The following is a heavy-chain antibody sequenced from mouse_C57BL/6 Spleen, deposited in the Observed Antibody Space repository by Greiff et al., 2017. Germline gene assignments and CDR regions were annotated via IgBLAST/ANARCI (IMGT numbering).Heavy chain of an antibody. Sequence: EVKLVESGPGLVKPSQSLSLTCSVTGYSITSGYYWNWIRQFPGNKLEWMGYISYDGSNNYNPSLKNRISITRDTSKNQFFLKLNSVTTEDTATYYCASRVVEYDGFAYWGQGTLVTVSA. CDR1: GYSITSGYY. J-gene: IGHJ3*01. CDR3: ASRVVEYDGFAY. CDR2: ISYDGSN. D-gene: IGHD2-4*01. V-gene: IGHV3-6*01.